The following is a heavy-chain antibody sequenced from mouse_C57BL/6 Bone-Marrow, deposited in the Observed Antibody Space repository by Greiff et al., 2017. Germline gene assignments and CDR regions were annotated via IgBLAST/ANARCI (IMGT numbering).Heavy chain of an antibody. CDR2: ISYDGSN. CDR1: GYSITSGYY. CDR3: ARGRGYGSLYYFDY. Sequence: VQLKESGPGLVKPSQSLSLTCSVTGYSITSGYYWNWIRQFPGNKLEWMGYISYDGSNNYNPSLKNRISITRDTSKNQFFLKLNSVTTEDTATYYCARGRGYGSLYYFDYWGQGTTLTVSS. J-gene: IGHJ2*01. V-gene: IGHV3-6*01. D-gene: IGHD1-1*01.